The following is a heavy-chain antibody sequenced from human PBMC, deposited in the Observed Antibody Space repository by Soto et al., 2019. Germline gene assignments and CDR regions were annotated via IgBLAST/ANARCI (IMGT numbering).Heavy chain of an antibody. CDR1: GYTFTGYY. V-gene: IGHV1-2*02. D-gene: IGHD4-17*01. J-gene: IGHJ6*02. CDR3: ATATLTVTTHYYYYGMDV. CDR2: INPNSGGT. Sequence: ASVKVSCKASGYTFTGYYMHWVRQAPGQGLEWMGWINPNSGGTNYAQKFQGRVTMIRDTSISTAYMELSRLRSDDTAVYYCATATLTVTTHYYYYGMDVWGQGTTVTVSS.